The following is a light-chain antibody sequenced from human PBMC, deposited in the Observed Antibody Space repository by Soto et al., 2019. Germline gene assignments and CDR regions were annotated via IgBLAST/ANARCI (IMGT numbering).Light chain of an antibody. CDR2: GAS. Sequence: EIVLTQSPGTLSLSPGERATLSCRASQSVSSSYLAWYRQKPGQAPRLLIYGASSRATGIPDRISGSGSGTDFTLTISRLEPEDFAVYYCHQYGSSPSTFGQGTEVEIK. V-gene: IGKV3-20*01. CDR1: QSVSSSY. J-gene: IGKJ1*01. CDR3: HQYGSSPST.